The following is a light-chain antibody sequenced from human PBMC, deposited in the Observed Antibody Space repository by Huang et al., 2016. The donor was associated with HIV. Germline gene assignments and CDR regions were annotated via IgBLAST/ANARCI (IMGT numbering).Light chain of an antibody. CDR3: QQRSAWPPT. CDR2: DTS. CDR1: QTVGTY. Sequence: DIVLTQSPATLSMSPGARATLSCRASQTVGTYLTWYQQRTGQPPRLLIFDTSNRASGSPARFSGSGSGTDFTLSISNVQPEDFVTYYCQQRSAWPPTFGGGTKVEV. J-gene: IGKJ4*01. V-gene: IGKV3-11*01.